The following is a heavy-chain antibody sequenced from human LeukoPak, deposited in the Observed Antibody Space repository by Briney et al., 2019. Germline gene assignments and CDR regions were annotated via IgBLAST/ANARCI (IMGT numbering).Heavy chain of an antibody. CDR3: ARARNWGGYYFDY. CDR2: IYHSGST. J-gene: IGHJ4*02. V-gene: IGHV4-34*01. D-gene: IGHD7-27*01. CDR1: GGSFSGYY. Sequence: PSETLSLTCAVYGGSFSGYYWSWIRQPPGKGLEWIGYIYHSGSTYYNPSLKSRVTISVDRSKNQFSLKLSSVTAADTAVYYCARARNWGGYYFDYWGQGTLVTVSS.